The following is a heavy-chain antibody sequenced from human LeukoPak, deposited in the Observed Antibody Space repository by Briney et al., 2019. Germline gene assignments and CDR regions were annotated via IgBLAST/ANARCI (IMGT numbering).Heavy chain of an antibody. CDR3: ARGSSAGTSLRHDY. D-gene: IGHD1-7*01. CDR2: IKQDGSEE. J-gene: IGHJ4*02. CDR1: GFTFSSYW. V-gene: IGHV3-7*01. Sequence: GGSLRLSCAASGFTFSSYWMSWVRQAPGKGLEWVANIKQDGSEENFVDSVKGRFTISRDNAKKSLYLQMNSLRAEDTAVYYCARGSSAGTSLRHDYWGQGTLVTVSS.